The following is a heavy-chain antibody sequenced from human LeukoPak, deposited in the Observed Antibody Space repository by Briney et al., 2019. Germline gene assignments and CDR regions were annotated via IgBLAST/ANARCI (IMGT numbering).Heavy chain of an antibody. D-gene: IGHD6-13*01. Sequence: GGSLRLSCAASGFTFSNYIMHWVRQAPGKGLEWVAVIIENGNNQYYADSVKGRFTISRDNAKNTLYLQMNSLRAEDTAVYYCARPGAAAGEDYWGQGTLVTVSS. CDR1: GFTFSNYI. CDR2: IIENGNNQ. CDR3: ARPGAAAGEDY. V-gene: IGHV3-30*04. J-gene: IGHJ4*02.